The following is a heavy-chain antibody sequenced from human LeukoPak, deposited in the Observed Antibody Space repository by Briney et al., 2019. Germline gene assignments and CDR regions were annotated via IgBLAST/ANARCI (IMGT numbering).Heavy chain of an antibody. CDR3: AGETEKVGATTWPAFDI. CDR1: GFTFSNYS. D-gene: IGHD1-26*01. CDR2: ISRTSITI. V-gene: IGHV3-48*02. J-gene: IGHJ3*02. Sequence: PGGSLRLSCAASGFTFSNYSMNWVRQAPGKGLEWISYISRTSITIYYADSVKGRFTISRDNAKNSLYLQMNSLGDEDTAVYYCAGETEKVGATTWPAFDIWGQGTMVAVSS.